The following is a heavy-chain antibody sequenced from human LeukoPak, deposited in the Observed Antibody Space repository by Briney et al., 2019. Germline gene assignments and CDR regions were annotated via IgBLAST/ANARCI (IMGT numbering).Heavy chain of an antibody. CDR3: AREQLAYFDY. V-gene: IGHV3-30-3*01. Sequence: PGGSLRLSCAASGFTFSSYAMHWVRQAPGKGLEWVAVISYDGSNKYYADSVKGRFTISRDNSKNTLYLQMKSLRAEDTAVYYCAREQLAYFDYWGQGTLVTVSS. CDR1: GFTFSSYA. D-gene: IGHD6-6*01. CDR2: ISYDGSNK. J-gene: IGHJ4*02.